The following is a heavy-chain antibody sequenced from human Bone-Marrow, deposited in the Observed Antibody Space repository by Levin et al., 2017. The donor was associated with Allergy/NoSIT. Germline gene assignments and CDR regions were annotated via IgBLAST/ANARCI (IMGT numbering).Heavy chain of an antibody. CDR2: ISGSGGST. D-gene: IGHD3-10*01. V-gene: IGHV3-23*01. CDR3: YRVRGSLGMDG. Sequence: GGSLRLSCAASGFTFSSYAMSWVRQAPGKGLEWVSAISGSGGSTYYADSVKGRFTISRDNSKNTLYLQMNSLRAEDTAVYYCYRVRGSLGMDGWGQGTTVTVSS. J-gene: IGHJ6*02. CDR1: GFTFSSYA.